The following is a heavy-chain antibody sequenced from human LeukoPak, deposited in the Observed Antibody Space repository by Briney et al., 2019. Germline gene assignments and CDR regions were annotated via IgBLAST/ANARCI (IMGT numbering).Heavy chain of an antibody. V-gene: IGHV3-64*01. CDR3: ARGLYNYDILTGYLIR. D-gene: IGHD3-9*01. CDR1: GFTFSSYA. CDR2: ISSNGGST. Sequence: GGSLRLSCAASGFTFSSYAMHWVRQAPGKGLEYVSAISSNGGSTYYANSVKGRFTISRDNSKNTLYLQTGSLRAEDMAVYYCARGLYNYDILTGYLIRWGQGTLVTASS. J-gene: IGHJ4*02.